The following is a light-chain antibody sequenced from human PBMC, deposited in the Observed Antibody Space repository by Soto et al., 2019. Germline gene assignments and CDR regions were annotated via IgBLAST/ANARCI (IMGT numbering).Light chain of an antibody. V-gene: IGKV3-20*01. J-gene: IGKJ4*01. CDR3: QQYGSSPLT. CDR2: GAS. CDR1: QTVSTY. Sequence: ENVLTQSPGTLSLSPGERATLSCRASQTVSTYLAWYQQKPGQAPRLLIYGASSRATGIPDRFSGSGSGADFTLTISRLEPEDFAVYYCQQYGSSPLTFGGGTKVDIK.